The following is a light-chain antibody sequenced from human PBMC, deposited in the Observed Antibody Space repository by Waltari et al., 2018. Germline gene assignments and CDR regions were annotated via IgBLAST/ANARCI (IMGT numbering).Light chain of an antibody. J-gene: IGKJ1*01. CDR2: GAS. V-gene: IGKV3-20*01. CDR3: QHYLKLPVT. Sequence: EFVLPQSPGTLLLSLGERATVPCRASQSVSRALAWYQQKPGQAPRLLIYGASTRATGIPDRFSGSGSGTDFSLTISRLEPDDFAVYYCQHYLKLPVTFGQGTTVEI. CDR1: QSVSRA.